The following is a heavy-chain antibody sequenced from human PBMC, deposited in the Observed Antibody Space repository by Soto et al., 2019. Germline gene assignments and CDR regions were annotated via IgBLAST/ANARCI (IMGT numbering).Heavy chain of an antibody. V-gene: IGHV5-10-1*01. Sequence: GESLKISCNGSGYSFTSYWINWVRQMPGKGLEWMGRIDPSDSYTNYSPSFQGRVTISADKSISTAYLQWSSLKASDTAMYYCARLSGSYWYFDLWGRGTLVTVSS. CDR1: GYSFTSYW. J-gene: IGHJ2*01. CDR2: IDPSDSYT. CDR3: ARLSGSYWYFDL. D-gene: IGHD5-12*01.